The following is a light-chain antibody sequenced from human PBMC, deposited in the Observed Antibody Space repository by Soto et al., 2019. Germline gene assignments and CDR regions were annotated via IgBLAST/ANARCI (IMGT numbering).Light chain of an antibody. CDR1: QSVSIK. V-gene: IGKV3-15*01. CDR3: QQYNNWPPIT. CDR2: DTS. Sequence: EIVMTQSPATLSVSPGERATVSCRGSQSVSIKLAWYQQRPRQAPRLIXYDTSTRATGIPARFSGSGSGTEFTLTISSLQSEDFAVYYCQQYNNWPPITCGQGTRLEIK. J-gene: IGKJ5*01.